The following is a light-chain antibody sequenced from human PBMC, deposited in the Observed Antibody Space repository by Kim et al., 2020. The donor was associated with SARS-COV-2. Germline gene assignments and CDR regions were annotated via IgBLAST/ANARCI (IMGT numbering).Light chain of an antibody. J-gene: IGKJ2*01. CDR2: WAS. V-gene: IGKV4-1*01. Sequence: DIVMTQSPDSLSVSLGERATIHCKSSQSVLYTSNIKNYLSWYQQKPGQPPKLLFYWASTRASGVPDRFSGSGSGTDFTLTISSLQAEDVAVYYCQQYFGTPYTFGQGTKLEIK. CDR1: QSVLYTSNIKNY. CDR3: QQYFGTPYT.